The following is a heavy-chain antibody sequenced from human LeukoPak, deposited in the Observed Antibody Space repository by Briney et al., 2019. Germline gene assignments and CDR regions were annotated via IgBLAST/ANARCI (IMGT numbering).Heavy chain of an antibody. D-gene: IGHD6-13*01. CDR3: ARIAAAGTPYNWFDP. V-gene: IGHV5-51*01. CDR2: IYPGDSDT. Sequence: GESLKISCKGSGYSFTSYWIGWVRQMPGKGPEWMGIIYPGDSDTRYSPSFQGQVTISADKSISTAYLQWSSLKASDTAMYYCARIAAAGTPYNWFDPWGQGTLVTVSS. CDR1: GYSFTSYW. J-gene: IGHJ5*02.